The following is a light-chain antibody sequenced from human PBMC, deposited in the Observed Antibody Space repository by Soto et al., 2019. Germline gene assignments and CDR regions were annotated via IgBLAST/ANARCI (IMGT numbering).Light chain of an antibody. CDR3: QAWDSSTVV. CDR1: KLGDKY. J-gene: IGLJ2*01. CDR2: QDS. Sequence: SYELTQPPSVSVSPGQTASITCSGDKLGDKYACCYQQKPGQSPVLVIYQDSKRPSGIPERLSGSNSGNTATLTISGTQAMDEADYYCQAWDSSTVVVGGGTKRTVL. V-gene: IGLV3-1*01.